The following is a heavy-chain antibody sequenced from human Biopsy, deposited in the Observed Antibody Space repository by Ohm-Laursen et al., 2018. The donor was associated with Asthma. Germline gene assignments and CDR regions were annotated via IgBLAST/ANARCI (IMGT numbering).Heavy chain of an antibody. V-gene: IGHV3-11*01. CDR2: ISSSGSTT. J-gene: IGHJ6*02. CDR3: ARVFESSEWGPFYHFGLDV. D-gene: IGHD6-25*01. CDR1: GFSFSDDY. Sequence: SLRLSCASSGFSFSDDYMTWKRQAPGKGLEWVSSISSSGSTTYPAESVKGRFTISRDNAQKSLFLQMGSLRAEDTAIYYCARVFESSEWGPFYHFGLDVWGQGTTVAVSS.